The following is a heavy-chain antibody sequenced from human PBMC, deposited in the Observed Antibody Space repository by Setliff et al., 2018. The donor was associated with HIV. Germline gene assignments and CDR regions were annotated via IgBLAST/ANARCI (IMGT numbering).Heavy chain of an antibody. V-gene: IGHV1-2*02. J-gene: IGHJ6*03. D-gene: IGHD3-22*01. CDR1: RYTFTGYY. Sequence: ASVKVSCKASRYTFTGYYMHWVRQAPGQGLEWMGWINPNSGGTNYAQKFQGRVTMTRDTSISTAYMELSRLRSDDTAVHYCARGMDDSSGYYYGYYDYYMDVWGKGTTVTVSS. CDR3: ARGMDDSSGYYYGYYDYYMDV. CDR2: INPNSGGT.